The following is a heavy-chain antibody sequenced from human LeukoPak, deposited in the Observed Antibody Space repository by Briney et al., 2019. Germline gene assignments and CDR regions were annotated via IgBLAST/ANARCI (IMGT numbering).Heavy chain of an antibody. CDR3: ARVAQYSGYDLDY. J-gene: IGHJ4*02. Sequence: SQTLSLTCTVSGGSISSGGYYWSWFRQHPGKGLEWIGYIYYSGNTYYNPSLKSRVTLSVDTSKNQFSLKLSSVTAVDTAVYYCARVAQYSGYDLDYWGQGTLVTVSS. CDR1: GGSISSGGYY. D-gene: IGHD5-12*01. V-gene: IGHV4-31*03. CDR2: IYYSGNT.